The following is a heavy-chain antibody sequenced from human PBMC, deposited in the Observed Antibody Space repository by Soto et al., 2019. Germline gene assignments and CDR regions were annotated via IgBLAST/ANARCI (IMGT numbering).Heavy chain of an antibody. V-gene: IGHV4-61*01. Sequence: QVQLQESGPGLVKPSETLSLTCSVSGGSVSSGSYHWSWIRQPPGKGLEWIGFKPYTGSPDYNPTLKSRVVITINRSKNQYSLKLISVPAADTAVDFCARVCWGGASLGQGTLFPVSS. D-gene: IGHD7-27*01. CDR1: GGSVSSGSYH. J-gene: IGHJ5*02. CDR3: ARVCWGGAS. CDR2: KPYTGSP.